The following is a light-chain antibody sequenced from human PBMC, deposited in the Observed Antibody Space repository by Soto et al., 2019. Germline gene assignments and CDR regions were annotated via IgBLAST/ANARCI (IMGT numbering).Light chain of an antibody. CDR3: HQFGSFPRT. Sequence: DIVLTQSPGTLSLSPGERATLSCRASQSVGISLSWYQHKSGQPPRLLIYSAFNRATGIPERFSGSGAGTDFTLTISRLEPEDFAVYSCHQFGSFPRTFGQGXQ. CDR2: SAF. V-gene: IGKV3-20*01. CDR1: QSVGIS. J-gene: IGKJ1*01.